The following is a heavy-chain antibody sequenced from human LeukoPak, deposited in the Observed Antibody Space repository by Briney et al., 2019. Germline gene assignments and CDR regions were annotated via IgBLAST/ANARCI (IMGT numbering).Heavy chain of an antibody. Sequence: GGSLRLSCTVSGFTVSSNSMSWVRQAPGKGLEWVSFIYSDNTHYSDSVKGRFTISRDNSKNTLYLQMNSLRAEDTAVYYCAKGFYVSDPEDYWGQGTLVTVSS. D-gene: IGHD3-16*01. CDR2: IYSDNT. J-gene: IGHJ4*02. CDR3: AKGFYVSDPEDY. CDR1: GFTVSSNS. V-gene: IGHV3-53*01.